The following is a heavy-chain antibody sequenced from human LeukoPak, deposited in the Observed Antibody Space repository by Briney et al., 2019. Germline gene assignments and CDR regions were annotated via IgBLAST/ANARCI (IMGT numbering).Heavy chain of an antibody. Sequence: GGSLRLSCAASGFTFSDYDMSWIRQAPGKGLEWVSSISSSSSYTNYPDSVKGRFTISRDNSKNTLYLQMSSLRAEDTAVYYCAKDRGYCSGGSCYWGFYFDYWGQGTLVTVSS. CDR1: GFTFSDYD. CDR3: AKDRGYCSGGSCYWGFYFDY. D-gene: IGHD2-15*01. V-gene: IGHV3-11*06. CDR2: ISSSSSYT. J-gene: IGHJ4*02.